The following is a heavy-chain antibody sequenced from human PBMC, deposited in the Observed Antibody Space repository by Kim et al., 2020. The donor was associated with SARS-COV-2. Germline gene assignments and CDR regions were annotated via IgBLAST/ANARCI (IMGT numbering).Heavy chain of an antibody. J-gene: IGHJ4*02. V-gene: IGHV4-34*01. CDR1: GESLTGFY. CDR3: ARLYTSAWYASYFDS. Sequence: SETLSLTCAVYGESLTGFYWNWIRQSPGKGLEWIGHITFRGETTYNPSLKTRVAMSVDTTTNQFSLKLQSVTVADTAVYFCARLYTSAWYASYFDSWGQGTLVAVSS. CDR2: ITFRGET. D-gene: IGHD6-19*01.